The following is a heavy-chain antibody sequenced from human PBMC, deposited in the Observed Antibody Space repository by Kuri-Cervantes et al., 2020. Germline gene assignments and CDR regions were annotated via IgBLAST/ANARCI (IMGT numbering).Heavy chain of an antibody. Sequence: GESLKISCAASGFTVSSNYMSWVRQAPGKGLEWVSVIYSCGSTYYADSVKGRFTISRDNAKNTLYLQMNSLRAEDTAVYYCARSTPGYSSSWYGRYYYGMDVWGQGTTVTVSS. CDR1: GFTVSSNY. CDR3: ARSTPGYSSSWYGRYYYGMDV. CDR2: IYSCGST. V-gene: IGHV3-66*03. J-gene: IGHJ6*02. D-gene: IGHD6-13*01.